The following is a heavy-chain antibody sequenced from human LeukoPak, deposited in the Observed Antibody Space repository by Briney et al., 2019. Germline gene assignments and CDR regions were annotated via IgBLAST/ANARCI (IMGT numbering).Heavy chain of an antibody. Sequence: ASVKVSCKASGYTFTSCYMHWVRQAPGQGLEWMGIINPSGGSTSYAQRFQGRVTMTRETSTSTVYIELSNLKSDDTAVYYCARDVASSGYYWDWGQGTLVTVSS. D-gene: IGHD3-22*01. CDR1: GYTFTSCY. CDR2: INPSGGST. J-gene: IGHJ4*02. V-gene: IGHV1-46*01. CDR3: ARDVASSGYYWD.